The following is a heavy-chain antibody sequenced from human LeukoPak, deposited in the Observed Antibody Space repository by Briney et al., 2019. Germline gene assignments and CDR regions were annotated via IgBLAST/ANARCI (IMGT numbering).Heavy chain of an antibody. D-gene: IGHD3-3*01. CDR1: GYTFTSYD. V-gene: IGHV1-8*01. Sequence: KVSCRASGYTFTSYDINWVRQATGQGLEWMGWMNPNSGNTGYAQKFQGRVTMTRNTSISTAYMELSSLRSEDTAVYYCARGAPKYYDFWSGYYGYYYYGMDVWGQGTTVTVSS. CDR3: ARGAPKYYDFWSGYYGYYYYGMDV. CDR2: MNPNSGNT. J-gene: IGHJ6*02.